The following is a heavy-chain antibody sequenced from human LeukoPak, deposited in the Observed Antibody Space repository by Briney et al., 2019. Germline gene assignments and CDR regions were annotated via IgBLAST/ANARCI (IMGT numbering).Heavy chain of an antibody. CDR3: AREGICGGDCYSIGSLDY. CDR2: INPSGGST. D-gene: IGHD2-21*02. J-gene: IGHJ4*02. CDR1: GYTFTSYY. V-gene: IGHV1-46*01. Sequence: ASVKVSCKASGYTFTSYYMHWVRQAPGQGLEWMGIINPSGGSTSYAQKFQGRVTMTRDTSTSTVYMELSSLRSEDTAVYYCAREGICGGDCYSIGSLDYWGQGTLVTVSS.